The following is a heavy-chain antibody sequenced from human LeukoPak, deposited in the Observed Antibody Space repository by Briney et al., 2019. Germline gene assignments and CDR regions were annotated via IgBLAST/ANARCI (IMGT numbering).Heavy chain of an antibody. D-gene: IGHD2-2*01. CDR3: ARAPPPADRFDP. V-gene: IGHV4-59*01. J-gene: IGHJ5*02. CDR2: IYYSGST. Sequence: SETLSLTCTVSGGSISSYYWSWVRQPPGKGLEWIGYIYYSGSTNYNPSLKSRVTISVDTSKNQFSLKLSSVTAADTAVYYCARAPPPADRFDPWGQGTLVTVSS. CDR1: GGSISSYY.